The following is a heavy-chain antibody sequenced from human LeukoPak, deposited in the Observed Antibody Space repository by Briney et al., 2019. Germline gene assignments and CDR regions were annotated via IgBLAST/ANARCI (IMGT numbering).Heavy chain of an antibody. CDR1: GYTSTNYS. Sequence: PGESLKISCKGSGYTSTNYSIIWVRQMPGKGLEWMGRIDPSDSHINYSSSFQGHVTISADKSISTAYLQWSSLKASDTAVYYCVRPGPSGSYAYWGPGTLVIVSS. CDR2: IDPSDSHI. CDR3: VRPGPSGSYAY. D-gene: IGHD1-26*01. V-gene: IGHV5-10-1*01. J-gene: IGHJ4*02.